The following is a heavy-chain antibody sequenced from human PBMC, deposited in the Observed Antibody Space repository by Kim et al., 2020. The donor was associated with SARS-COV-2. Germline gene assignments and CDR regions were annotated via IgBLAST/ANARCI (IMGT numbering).Heavy chain of an antibody. D-gene: IGHD3-3*01. CDR3: ARAAGGPAYFFGQ. CDR2: YSYSGRT. CDR1: GVSISSFSYH. Sequence: SETLSLTCSVSGVSISSFSYHWGWIRQPPGKGLEWLATYSYSGRTYYNPSLKSRLAISVDTSKNYFTLNLTSVTAADTAHYYCARAAGGPAYFFGQWGLG. V-gene: IGHV4-39*06. J-gene: IGHJ1*01.